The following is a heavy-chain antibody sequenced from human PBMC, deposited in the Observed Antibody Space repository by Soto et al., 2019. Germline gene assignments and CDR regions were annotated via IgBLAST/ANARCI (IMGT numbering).Heavy chain of an antibody. J-gene: IGHJ5*02. CDR3: ARAETGVGIAAAGTGNFWFDP. CDR1: GYTFTGYY. CDR2: INPNSGGT. D-gene: IGHD6-13*01. V-gene: IGHV1-2*04. Sequence: GASVKVSCKASGYTFTGYYMHWVRQAPGQGLEWMGWINPNSGGTNYAQKFQGWVTMTRDTSISTAYMELSRLRSDDTAVYYCARAETGVGIAAAGTGNFWFDPWGQGTLVTVSS.